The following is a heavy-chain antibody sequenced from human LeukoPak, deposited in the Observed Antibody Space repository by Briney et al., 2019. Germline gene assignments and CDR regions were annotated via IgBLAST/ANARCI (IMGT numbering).Heavy chain of an antibody. J-gene: IGHJ4*02. V-gene: IGHV3-49*04. CDR2: IASETYGGIA. Sequence: GGSLRLSCTASGFTFGGYAMTWVRQAPGKGLEWVGFIASETYGGIAEYAASLKGRFTISRDDSKSIAYLQMNSLKTEDTAVYYCTRDQTPYYWGQGTLVTVSS. CDR3: TRDQTPYY. CDR1: GFTFGGYA.